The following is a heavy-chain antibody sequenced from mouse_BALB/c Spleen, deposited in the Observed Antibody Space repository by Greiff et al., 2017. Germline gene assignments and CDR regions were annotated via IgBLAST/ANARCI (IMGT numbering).Heavy chain of an antibody. Sequence: VQLQQPGAELVRPGASVKLSCKASGYTFTSYWINWVKQRPGQGLEWIGNIYPSDSYTNYNQKFKDKATLTVDKSSSTAYMQLSSPTSEDSAVYYCTRRAVYYYAMDYWGQGTSVTVSS. CDR1: GYTFTSYW. CDR3: TRRAVYYYAMDY. J-gene: IGHJ4*01. D-gene: IGHD3-3*01. CDR2: IYPSDSYT. V-gene: IGHV1-69*02.